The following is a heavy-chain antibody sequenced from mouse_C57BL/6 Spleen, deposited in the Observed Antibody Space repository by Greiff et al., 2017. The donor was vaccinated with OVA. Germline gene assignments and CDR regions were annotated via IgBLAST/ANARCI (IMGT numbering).Heavy chain of an antibody. CDR1: GYTFTEYT. CDR2: FYPGSGSI. V-gene: IGHV1-62-2*01. Sequence: VQLQQSGAELVKPGASVKLSCKASGYTFTEYTIHWVKQRSGQGLEWIGWFYPGSGSIKYNEKFKDKATLTADKSSSTVYMELSRLTSEDSAVYFCARHEVGYYPSGGYYAMDYWGQGTSVTVSS. D-gene: IGHD1-1*01. J-gene: IGHJ4*01. CDR3: ARHEVGYYPSGGYYAMDY.